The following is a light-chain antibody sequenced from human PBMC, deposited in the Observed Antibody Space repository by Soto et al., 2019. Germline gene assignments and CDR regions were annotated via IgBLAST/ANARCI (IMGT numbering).Light chain of an antibody. Sequence: DIQMTQSPSTLAGSLGYRVTITCRTIQSISSWLAWYQQKPGKAPKLLIYKASTLKSGVPSRFSGSGSGTEFTITISSLRPDDFATYYSQHYNSYSEAFGQGTKVDIK. CDR3: QHYNSYSEA. V-gene: IGKV1-5*03. J-gene: IGKJ1*01. CDR1: QSISSW. CDR2: KAS.